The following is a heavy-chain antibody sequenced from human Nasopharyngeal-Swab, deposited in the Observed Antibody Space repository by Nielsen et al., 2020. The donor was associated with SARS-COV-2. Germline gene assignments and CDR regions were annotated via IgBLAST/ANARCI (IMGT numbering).Heavy chain of an antibody. CDR2: VSYDGRHK. V-gene: IGHV3-30*18. Sequence: RQPPGKRLEWVAVVSYDGRHKSYADSVKGRFTVSRDNSKNTMYLQMSSLRAEDTAIYYCAKSLRGVSLSFGYYYGLDVWGQGTTVTVSS. J-gene: IGHJ6*02. CDR3: AKSLRGVSLSFGYYYGLDV. D-gene: IGHD3-10*01.